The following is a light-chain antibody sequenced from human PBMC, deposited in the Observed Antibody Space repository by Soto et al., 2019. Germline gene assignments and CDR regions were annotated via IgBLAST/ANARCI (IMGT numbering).Light chain of an antibody. CDR1: SSNIGSNT. CDR2: SND. J-gene: IGLJ1*01. Sequence: QSVLTQPPSASGTPGQRVTMSCSGSSSNIGSNTVNWYQQLPGTAPKPLIYSNDERPSGAPDRFSGSKSGTSASLAISGLQSEDEADYYCAAWDDSLSAYVFGTGTKVTVL. CDR3: AAWDDSLSAYV. V-gene: IGLV1-44*01.